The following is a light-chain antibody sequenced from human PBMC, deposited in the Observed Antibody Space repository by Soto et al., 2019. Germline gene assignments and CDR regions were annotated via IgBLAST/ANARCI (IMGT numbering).Light chain of an antibody. CDR3: QQYNAYPLT. CDR1: QGIVNY. CDR2: AAS. Sequence: DLQMTQSPSSLSASVGDRVTITCRASQGIVNYLAWFQQKPGEAPKTLIYAASSLQSGVTSRFSASGSGTDFSLTISSLQPDDFATYYCQQYNAYPLTFGGGTRVEIK. V-gene: IGKV1-16*01. J-gene: IGKJ4*02.